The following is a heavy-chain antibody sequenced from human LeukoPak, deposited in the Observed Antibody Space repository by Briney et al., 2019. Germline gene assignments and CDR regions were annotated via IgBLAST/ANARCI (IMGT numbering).Heavy chain of an antibody. J-gene: IGHJ4*02. Sequence: PGGSLRLSCAASGFTFSSYAMHWVRQAPGKGLGWVAVISYDGSNKYYADSVKGRFTISRDNSKNTLYLQMNSLRAEDTAVYYCAREPGSSWSRRFDYWGQGTLVTVSS. V-gene: IGHV3-30-3*01. CDR1: GFTFSSYA. CDR3: AREPGSSWSRRFDY. CDR2: ISYDGSNK. D-gene: IGHD6-13*01.